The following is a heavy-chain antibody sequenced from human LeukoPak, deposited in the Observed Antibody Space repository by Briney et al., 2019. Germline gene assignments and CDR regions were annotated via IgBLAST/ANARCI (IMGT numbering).Heavy chain of an antibody. CDR1: GGSFSGYY. Sequence: SETLSLTCAVYGGSFSGYYWSWIRQPPGKGLEWIGEINHSGSTNYNPSLKSRVTISVDTSKNQFSLKLSSVTAADTAVYYCARNNDYGDYGWFDPWGQGTLVTVSS. V-gene: IGHV4-34*01. J-gene: IGHJ5*02. CDR2: INHSGST. D-gene: IGHD4-17*01. CDR3: ARNNDYGDYGWFDP.